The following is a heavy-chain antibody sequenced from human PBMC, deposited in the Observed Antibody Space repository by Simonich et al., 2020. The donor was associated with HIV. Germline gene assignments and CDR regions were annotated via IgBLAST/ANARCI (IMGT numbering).Heavy chain of an antibody. CDR2: INHSGST. Sequence: QVQLQQWGAGLLKPSETLSLTCAVYGGSFSGYYWSWIRQPPGKGLEWIGEINHSGSTNHNPSLKCRVTISVDTSKNQFSLKLSSVTAADTAVYYCARGFYQRLYYFDYWGQGTLVTVSS. D-gene: IGHD2-2*01. CDR3: ARGFYQRLYYFDY. J-gene: IGHJ4*02. V-gene: IGHV4-34*01. CDR1: GGSFSGYY.